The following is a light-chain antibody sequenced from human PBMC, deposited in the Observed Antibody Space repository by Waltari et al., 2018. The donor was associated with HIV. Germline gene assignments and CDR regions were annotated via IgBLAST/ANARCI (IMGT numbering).Light chain of an antibody. CDR1: SSNIGSNY. CDR3: AAWDDSLSGLV. CDR2: RNN. V-gene: IGLV1-47*01. Sequence: QSVLTQPPSASGTPGQRVTISCSGSSSNIGSNYGYWYQQLPGTAPKLRIYRNNQRPSGVPDRFSGSKSGTSASLAISGLRSEDEADYYCAAWDDSLSGLVFGGGNKVTVL. J-gene: IGLJ3*02.